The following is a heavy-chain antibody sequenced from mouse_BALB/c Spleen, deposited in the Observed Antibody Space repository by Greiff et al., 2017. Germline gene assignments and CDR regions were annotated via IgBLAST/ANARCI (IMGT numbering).Heavy chain of an antibody. D-gene: IGHD2-14*01. Sequence: EVKLMESGGGLVQPGGSRKLSCAVSGFSFSSFGMHWVRQAPEKGLEWVAYISSGSSTIYYADTVKGRFTISRDNPKNTLFLQMTSLRSEDTAMYYCARTDYRYDGYAMDYWGQGTSVTVSS. CDR2: ISSGSSTI. V-gene: IGHV5-17*02. J-gene: IGHJ4*01. CDR1: GFSFSSFG. CDR3: ARTDYRYDGYAMDY.